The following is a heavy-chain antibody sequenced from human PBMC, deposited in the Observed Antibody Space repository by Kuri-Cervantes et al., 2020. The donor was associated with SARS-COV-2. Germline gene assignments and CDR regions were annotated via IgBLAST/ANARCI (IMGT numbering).Heavy chain of an antibody. D-gene: IGHD3-10*01. CDR2: ISSSSSTI. CDR1: GFTFSSYS. Sequence: GESLKISCAASGFTFSSYSMNWVRQAPGKGLEWVSYISSSSSTIYYADSVKGRFTISRDNSKNTLYLQMNSLRAEDTAVYYCAKPTVRGELAFDYWGQGTLVTVSS. V-gene: IGHV3-48*01. J-gene: IGHJ4*02. CDR3: AKPTVRGELAFDY.